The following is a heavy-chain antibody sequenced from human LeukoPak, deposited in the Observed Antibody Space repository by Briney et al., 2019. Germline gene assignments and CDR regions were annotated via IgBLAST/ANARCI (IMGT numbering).Heavy chain of an antibody. CDR2: ISGSGGST. V-gene: IGHV3-23*01. CDR1: GFTFSSYA. D-gene: IGHD6-19*01. Sequence: PGGSLRLSCAASGFTFSSYAMSWVRQAPGKGLEWVSAISGSGGSTYYADSVKGRFTISRDNSKNTLYLQMNSLRAEDTAVYHCAKDGASIAVAGTYYFDYWGQGTLVTVSS. J-gene: IGHJ4*02. CDR3: AKDGASIAVAGTYYFDY.